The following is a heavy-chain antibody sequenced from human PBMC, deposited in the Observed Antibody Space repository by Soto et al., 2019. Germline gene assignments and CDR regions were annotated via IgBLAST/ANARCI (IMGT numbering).Heavy chain of an antibody. D-gene: IGHD6-19*01. Sequence: QVQLVQSGAEVKKPGASVKVSCKASGYTFTSYGISWVRQAPGQGLEWMGWISAYNGNTNYAQKLQGRVTMTTDTSTSTSYMELRSLRSDDTAVYYCARDSVPRIAVAGRGWFDPWGQGTLVTVSS. CDR2: ISAYNGNT. J-gene: IGHJ5*02. V-gene: IGHV1-18*01. CDR1: GYTFTSYG. CDR3: ARDSVPRIAVAGRGWFDP.